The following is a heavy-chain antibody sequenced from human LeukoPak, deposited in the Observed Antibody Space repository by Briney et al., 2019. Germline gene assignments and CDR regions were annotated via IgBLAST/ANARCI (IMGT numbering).Heavy chain of an antibody. Sequence: KPSQTLSLTCTVSGGSISSGDYYWSWIRQPPGKGLEWIGYIYYSRSTYYNPSLKSRVTISVDTSKNQFSLKLSSVTAADTAVYYCARGDYDYVWGSYRKTLAFDYWGQGTLVTVSS. D-gene: IGHD3-16*02. CDR3: ARGDYDYVWGSYRKTLAFDY. CDR1: GGSISSGDYY. J-gene: IGHJ4*02. V-gene: IGHV4-30-4*08. CDR2: IYYSRST.